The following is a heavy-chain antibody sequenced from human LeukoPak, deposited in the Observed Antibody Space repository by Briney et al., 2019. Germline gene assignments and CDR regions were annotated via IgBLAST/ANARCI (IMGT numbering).Heavy chain of an antibody. Sequence: ASVKVSCKASGGTFSSYAISWVRQAPGQGLEWMGGIIPIFGTANYVQKFQGRVTITTDESTSTAYMELSSLRSEDTAVYYCARDGYYDYVWGSYRTTWFDPWGQGTLVTVSS. V-gene: IGHV1-69*05. CDR1: GGTFSSYA. J-gene: IGHJ5*02. CDR3: ARDGYYDYVWGSYRTTWFDP. D-gene: IGHD3-16*02. CDR2: IIPIFGTA.